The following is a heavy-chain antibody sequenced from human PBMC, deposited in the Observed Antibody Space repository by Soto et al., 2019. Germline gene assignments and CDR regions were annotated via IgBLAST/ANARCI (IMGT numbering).Heavy chain of an antibody. CDR1: GPSISSGCYS. CDR2: IYHSGST. J-gene: IGHJ5*02. V-gene: IGHV4-30-2*01. CDR3: ARARLWFGELSTFDP. Sequence: SETLSLTCAVSGPSISSGCYSWSWIRQPPGKGLEWIGYIYHSGSTYYNPSLKSRVTISVDRSKNQFSLKLSSVTAAATAVYYCARARLWFGELSTFDPWGQGTLVTVSS. D-gene: IGHD3-10*01.